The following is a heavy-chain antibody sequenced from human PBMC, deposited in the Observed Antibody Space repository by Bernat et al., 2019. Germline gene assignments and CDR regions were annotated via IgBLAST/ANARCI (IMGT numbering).Heavy chain of an antibody. J-gene: IGHJ6*02. CDR3: ARGGLWTYYYYGMDV. CDR2: ISYDRSNK. Sequence: QVQLVESGGGVVQPGRSLRLSCASSGFTFSRYAIHWVRQAPGNGLEWVAVISYDRSNKYHAEALKGGFTISRDNSENKLYLQMNSLRAEDTAVYYCARGGLWTYYYYGMDVWGQGTTVTVSS. D-gene: IGHD3/OR15-3a*01. CDR1: GFTFSRYA. V-gene: IGHV3-30-3*01.